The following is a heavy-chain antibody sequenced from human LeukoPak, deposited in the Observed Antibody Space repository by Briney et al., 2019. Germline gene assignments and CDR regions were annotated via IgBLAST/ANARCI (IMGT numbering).Heavy chain of an antibody. CDR1: GGSFSGYY. J-gene: IGHJ5*02. V-gene: IGHV4-34*01. D-gene: IGHD5-18*01. Sequence: SETLSLTCAIYGGSFSGYYWSWIRQPPGKGLEWIGEINHSGSTNYNPSLKSRVTISVDTSKNQFSLKLSSVTAADTAVYYCARRRYSYGVGNWFDPWGQGTLVTVSS. CDR3: ARRRYSYGVGNWFDP. CDR2: INHSGST.